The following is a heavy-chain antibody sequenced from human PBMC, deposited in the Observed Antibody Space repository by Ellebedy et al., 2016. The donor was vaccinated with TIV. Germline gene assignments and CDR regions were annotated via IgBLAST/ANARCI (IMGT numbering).Heavy chain of an antibody. V-gene: IGHV3-72*01. J-gene: IGHJ6*02. CDR1: GFTFSDHH. CDR2: TRNKADRYTT. Sequence: GGSLRLSXATSGFTFSDHHMDWVRQAPGKGLEWVGRTRNKADRYTTSYAASVKGRFTISRDDSKNSVYLQMNSLKIEDTAMYYCARSPRLDVWGQGTTVTVSS. CDR3: ARSPRLDV.